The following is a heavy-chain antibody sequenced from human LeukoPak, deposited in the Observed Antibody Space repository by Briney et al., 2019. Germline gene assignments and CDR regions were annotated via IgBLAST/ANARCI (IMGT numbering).Heavy chain of an antibody. Sequence: SETLSLTCAVYGGSFSGYFWSGIRQPPGKGLEWIGEINHSGSTNYNPSLKSRVTISVDTSKNQFSLKLSSVTAADTAVYYCARGLGKWLFRLYYYYTDVWGKGTTVTVSS. CDR1: GGSFSGYF. D-gene: IGHD3-22*01. CDR3: ARGLGKWLFRLYYYYTDV. CDR2: INHSGST. J-gene: IGHJ6*03. V-gene: IGHV4-34*01.